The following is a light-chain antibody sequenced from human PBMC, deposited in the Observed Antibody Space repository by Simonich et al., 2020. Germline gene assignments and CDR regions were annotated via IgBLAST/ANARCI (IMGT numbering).Light chain of an antibody. V-gene: IGKV3-15*01. CDR2: WAS. CDR1: QSVSRN. J-gene: IGKJ2*01. Sequence: EIVMTQSPATLSVSPGERATLSCRASQSVSRNLAWYQQKPGQPHKLLIYWASTRESGVPNRFSGRGSGTDFTLTISSLQAEDVAVYYCQQYNNWPPYTFGQGTKLEIK. CDR3: QQYNNWPPYT.